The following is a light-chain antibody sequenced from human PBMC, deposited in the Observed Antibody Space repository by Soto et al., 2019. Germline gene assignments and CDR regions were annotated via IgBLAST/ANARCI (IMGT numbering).Light chain of an antibody. J-gene: IGLJ3*02. CDR3: SSYATYSTDVL. Sequence: QSVLTQPASVSGAPGQSITISCTGTSSNVGGYNYVSWYQQHPGKAPKLIIYDVSYRPSGISNRFSGSKSVNTASLTISGLQAEDEADYYCSSYATYSTDVLFVGGTKLTVL. V-gene: IGLV2-14*03. CDR2: DVS. CDR1: SSNVGGYNY.